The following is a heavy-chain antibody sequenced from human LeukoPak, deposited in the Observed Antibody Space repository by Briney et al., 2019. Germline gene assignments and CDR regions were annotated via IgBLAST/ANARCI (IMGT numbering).Heavy chain of an antibody. Sequence: PSETLSLTCAVYGGSFSGYYWSWIRQPPGKGLEWIGEINHSGSTNYNPSLKSRVTISVDTSKNQFSLKLSSVTAADTAVYYCARGISTKQNDYWGQGTLVTVSS. CDR2: INHSGST. CDR3: ARGISTKQNDY. D-gene: IGHD1/OR15-1a*01. V-gene: IGHV4-34*01. CDR1: GGSFSGYY. J-gene: IGHJ4*02.